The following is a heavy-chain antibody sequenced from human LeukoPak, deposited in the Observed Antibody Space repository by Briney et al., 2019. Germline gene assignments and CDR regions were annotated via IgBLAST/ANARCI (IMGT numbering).Heavy chain of an antibody. J-gene: IGHJ6*02. Sequence: GGSLRLSCAAPGFTFSSYDMSWVRQAPGKGLEWVSTISGSGGSTYYADSVKGRFTISRDNSKNTLSLQMNSLRAEDTAVYYCAKYSSSSNYYYGMDVWGQGTTVTVSS. D-gene: IGHD6-6*01. V-gene: IGHV3-23*01. CDR2: ISGSGGST. CDR1: GFTFSSYD. CDR3: AKYSSSSNYYYGMDV.